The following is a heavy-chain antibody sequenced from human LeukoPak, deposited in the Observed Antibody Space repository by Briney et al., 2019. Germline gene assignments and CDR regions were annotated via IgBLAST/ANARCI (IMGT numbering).Heavy chain of an antibody. V-gene: IGHV7-4-1*02. CDR1: GYTFTNDA. CDR2: INTNTGNP. CDR3: ARVRNKDVRVIDY. J-gene: IGHJ4*02. Sequence: ASVKVSCKASGYTFTNDAMNWVRQAPGQGLEWMGWINTNTGNPTYAQGFTGRFVFSLDTSVGTAYLQISSLKAEDTAVYHCARVRNKDVRVIDYWGQGTLVTVSS. D-gene: IGHD5-24*01.